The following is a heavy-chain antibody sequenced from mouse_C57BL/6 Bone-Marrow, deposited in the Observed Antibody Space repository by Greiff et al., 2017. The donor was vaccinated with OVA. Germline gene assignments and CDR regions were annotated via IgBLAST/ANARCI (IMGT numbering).Heavy chain of an antibody. V-gene: IGHV5-15*01. CDR3: ARGGFYGSSFWYFDV. D-gene: IGHD1-1*01. J-gene: IGHJ1*03. Sequence: EVHLVESGGGLVQPGGSLKLSCAASGFTFSDYGMAWVRQAPRKGPEWVAFISNLAYSIYYADTVTGRFTISRENAKNTLYLEMSSLRSEDTAMYYCARGGFYGSSFWYFDVWGTGTTVTVSS. CDR2: ISNLAYSI. CDR1: GFTFSDYG.